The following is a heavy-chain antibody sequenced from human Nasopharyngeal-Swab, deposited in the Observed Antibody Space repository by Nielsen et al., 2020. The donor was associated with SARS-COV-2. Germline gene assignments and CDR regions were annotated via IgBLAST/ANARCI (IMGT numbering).Heavy chain of an antibody. Sequence: SETLSLTCTVSGYSISSGYYWGWIRQPPGKGLEWIGSIYHSGSTYYNPSLKSRVTMSVDTSKNQFSLKLSSVTAADTAVYYCARDSSGWFLFDYWGQGTLVTVSS. V-gene: IGHV4-38-2*02. CDR3: ARDSSGWFLFDY. J-gene: IGHJ4*02. CDR2: IYHSGST. CDR1: GYSISSGYY. D-gene: IGHD6-19*01.